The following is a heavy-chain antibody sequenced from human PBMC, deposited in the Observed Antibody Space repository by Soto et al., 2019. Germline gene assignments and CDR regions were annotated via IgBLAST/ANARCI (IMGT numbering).Heavy chain of an antibody. CDR2: INPNSGGT. V-gene: IGHV1-2*02. Sequence: ASVNFSCKASGYTFTDYYMHWVRQAPGQGLEWMGWINPNSGGTNYAQKFQGRVAMTRDTSISTAYMELGRLRSDDTAVYYCARVPTGTGTTDWFDPWGQGTLVTVSS. J-gene: IGHJ5*02. CDR3: ARVPTGTGTTDWFDP. CDR1: GYTFTDYY. D-gene: IGHD1-7*01.